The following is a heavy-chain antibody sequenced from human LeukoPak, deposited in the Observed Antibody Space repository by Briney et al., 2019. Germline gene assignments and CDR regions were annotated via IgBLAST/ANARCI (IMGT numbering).Heavy chain of an antibody. CDR2: ISAFNGYT. V-gene: IGHV1-18*01. CDR1: GYTFTSFG. CDR3: ARAKRYYYDSSGSQSFYFDY. Sequence: ASVKVSCKASGYTFTSFGISWVRQAPGQGLEWMGWISAFNGYTNYAQKLQGRVSMTTDTSTGTAYIELRSLGSDDTAVYYCARAKRYYYDSSGSQSFYFDYWGQGTLVTVSS. J-gene: IGHJ4*02. D-gene: IGHD3-22*01.